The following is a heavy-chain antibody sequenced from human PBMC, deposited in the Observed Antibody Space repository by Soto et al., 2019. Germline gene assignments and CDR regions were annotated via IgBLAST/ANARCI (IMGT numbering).Heavy chain of an antibody. CDR2: ISYDGSNK. Sequence: PGGSVRLSCAASGFTFGSYAMHWVRQAPGKGLEWVAVISYDGSNKYYADSVKGRFTISRDNSKNTLYLQMNSLRAEDTAVYYCARDPDSSGYYVFDYWGQGTLVTVSS. D-gene: IGHD3-22*01. J-gene: IGHJ4*02. V-gene: IGHV3-30-3*01. CDR1: GFTFGSYA. CDR3: ARDPDSSGYYVFDY.